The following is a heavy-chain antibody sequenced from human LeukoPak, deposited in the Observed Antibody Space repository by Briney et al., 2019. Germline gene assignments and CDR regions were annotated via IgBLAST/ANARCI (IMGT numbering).Heavy chain of an antibody. CDR1: GGSFSGYY. D-gene: IGHD3-22*01. V-gene: IGHV4-34*01. Sequence: KPSETLSLTCAVYGGSFSGYYWSWIRQPPGKGLEWIGEINHSGSTNYNPSLKSRVTISVDTSKNQFSLKLSSVTAADTAVYYCASPGSGYYYDSSGEEAFDIWGQGTMVTVSS. J-gene: IGHJ3*02. CDR2: INHSGST. CDR3: ASPGSGYYYDSSGEEAFDI.